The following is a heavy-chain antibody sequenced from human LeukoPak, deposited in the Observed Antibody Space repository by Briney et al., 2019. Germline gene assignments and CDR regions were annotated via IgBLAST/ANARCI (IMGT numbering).Heavy chain of an antibody. V-gene: IGHV4-31*03. Sequence: SETLSLTCTVSGGSISSGGYYWSWIRQHPGKGLEWIGYIYYSGSTYYNPSLKSRVTISVDTSKNQFSLKLSSVPAADTAVYYCAREVAAAYYGMDVWGQGTTVTVSS. J-gene: IGHJ6*02. CDR3: AREVAAAYYGMDV. CDR1: GGSISSGGYY. D-gene: IGHD6-13*01. CDR2: IYYSGST.